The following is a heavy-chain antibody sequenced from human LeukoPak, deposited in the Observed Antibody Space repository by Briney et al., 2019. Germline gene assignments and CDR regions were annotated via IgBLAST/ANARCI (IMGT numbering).Heavy chain of an antibody. Sequence: SQTLSLTCAISGDSVSSNSAAWNWIRQSPSRGLEWLGRTYYRSTWYNDYALSVKSRIIINPDTSKNQFSLQLNSVTPEDTAVYHCAGEGSGYYYFDYWGQGTLVTVSS. D-gene: IGHD5-12*01. CDR3: AGEGSGYYYFDY. V-gene: IGHV6-1*01. J-gene: IGHJ4*02. CDR1: GDSVSSNSAA. CDR2: TYYRSTWYN.